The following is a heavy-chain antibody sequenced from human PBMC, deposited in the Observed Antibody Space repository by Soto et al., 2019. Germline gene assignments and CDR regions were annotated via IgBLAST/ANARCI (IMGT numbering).Heavy chain of an antibody. J-gene: IGHJ5*02. D-gene: IGHD3-10*01. CDR3: ARXQFYSGSGRYNNLMFDP. V-gene: IGHV4-30-2*01. CDR2: IHHNGYI. Sequence: PSETLSLTCVVSGVSIVSDRYTWAWVRQPPGKGLEWIGYIHHNGYIYYNPSLKSRATISADKSQNFFSLRLTSVTAADTAVYYCARXQFYSGSGRYNNLMFDPWGQGTQVTVSS. CDR1: GVSIVSDRYT.